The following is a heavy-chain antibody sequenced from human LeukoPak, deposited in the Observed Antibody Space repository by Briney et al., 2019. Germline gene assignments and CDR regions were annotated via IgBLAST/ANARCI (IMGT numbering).Heavy chain of an antibody. Sequence: GGSLRLSCAASGFTFSSYAMSWVRQAPGKGLDWVSAISGSGGSTYYADSVKGRFTISRDNSKNTLYLQMNSLRAEDTAVYYCAKSLFGSGWYLVDYWGQGTLVTVSS. CDR2: ISGSGGST. CDR1: GFTFSSYA. D-gene: IGHD6-19*01. CDR3: AKSLFGSGWYLVDY. V-gene: IGHV3-23*01. J-gene: IGHJ4*02.